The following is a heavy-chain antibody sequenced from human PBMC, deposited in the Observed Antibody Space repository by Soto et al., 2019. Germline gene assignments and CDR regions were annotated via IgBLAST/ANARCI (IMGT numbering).Heavy chain of an antibody. J-gene: IGHJ5*02. CDR2: IYYSGST. CDR3: ARHLRGVQWRPDWFDP. D-gene: IGHD6-19*01. Sequence: SETLSLTCTVSGGSISSSSYYWGWIRQPPGKGLEWIGSIYYSGSTYYNPSLKSRVTISVDTSKNQFSLKLSSVTAADTAVYYCARHLRGVQWRPDWFDPWGQGTLVTVSS. CDR1: GGSISSSSYY. V-gene: IGHV4-39*01.